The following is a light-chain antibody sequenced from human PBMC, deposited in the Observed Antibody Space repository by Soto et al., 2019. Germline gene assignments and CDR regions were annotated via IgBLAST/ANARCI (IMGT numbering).Light chain of an antibody. J-gene: IGKJ5*01. CDR3: QQLNSYPSIT. CDR2: DAS. V-gene: IGKV3-15*01. CDR1: QSVSRN. Sequence: EMVMTQSPATLSVSPVKRATLSCRASQSVSRNLAWYQQKPGQAPRLLIYDASARATGIPARFSGSGSGTEFSLTISSLQSEDFATYYCQQLNSYPSITFGQRTRLEIK.